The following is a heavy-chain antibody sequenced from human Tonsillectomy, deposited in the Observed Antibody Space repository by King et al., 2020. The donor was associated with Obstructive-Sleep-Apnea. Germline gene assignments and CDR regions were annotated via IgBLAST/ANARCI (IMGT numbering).Heavy chain of an antibody. CDR2: IRYDISNK. CDR1: GFTFTAYG. J-gene: IGHJ3*02. D-gene: IGHD3-3*01. V-gene: IGHV3-30*02. CDR3: AKDLKIFGVDHASAFDI. Sequence: VQLVEFGGGVVQPGRSLRLSCAASGFTFTAYGMHWVRQAPGKGLEWVAFIRYDISNKFYADSVKGRFTISRDNSKNTLYLQMNSLRAEDTAVYYCAKDLKIFGVDHASAFDIWGQGTMVTVSS.